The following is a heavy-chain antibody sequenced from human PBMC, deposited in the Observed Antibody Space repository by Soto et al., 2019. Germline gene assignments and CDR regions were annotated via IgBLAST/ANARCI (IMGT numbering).Heavy chain of an antibody. V-gene: IGHV3-30*18. CDR2: ISYDGSNK. CDR3: AKDGYYDILTADFSPYDAFDI. J-gene: IGHJ3*02. D-gene: IGHD3-9*01. CDR1: RFTFSSYG. Sequence: GGSLRLSCAACRFTFSSYGMHWVRQAPGKGLEWVAVISYDGSNKYYADSVKGRFTISRDNSKNTLYLQMNSLRAEDTALYYCAKDGYYDILTADFSPYDAFDIWGQGTMVTVSS.